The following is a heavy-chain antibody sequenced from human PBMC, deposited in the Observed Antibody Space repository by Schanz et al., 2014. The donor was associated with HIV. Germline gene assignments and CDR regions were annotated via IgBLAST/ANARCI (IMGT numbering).Heavy chain of an antibody. CDR3: ARDVAGCSGTSCYSDAFDI. D-gene: IGHD2-2*01. V-gene: IGHV3-33*01. CDR1: GFTFSSYG. J-gene: IGHJ3*02. Sequence: QLQVVESGGGVVQPGRSLRLSCAASGFTFSSYGIHWVRQAPGKGLEWVALIWYDGSNKYYADSVKGRFTISRDNSKNTLFLQMNSLRAEDTAVYFCARDVAGCSGTSCYSDAFDIWGQGTLVTVSS. CDR2: IWYDGSNK.